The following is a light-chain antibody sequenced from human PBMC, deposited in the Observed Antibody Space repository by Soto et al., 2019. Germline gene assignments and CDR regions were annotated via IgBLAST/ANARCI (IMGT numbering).Light chain of an antibody. V-gene: IGKV3-11*01. J-gene: IGKJ2*02. Sequence: DIVMTQSPLSLPVTPGETATLSCRASQSVDRYVAGYQQKVGQAPRLLIYDAYTRATGVGGRFTGSGSSTDFSLTITSLEPEDFAVYYCQQRGKWPSTFGPGTKVEMK. CDR1: QSVDRY. CDR2: DAY. CDR3: QQRGKWPST.